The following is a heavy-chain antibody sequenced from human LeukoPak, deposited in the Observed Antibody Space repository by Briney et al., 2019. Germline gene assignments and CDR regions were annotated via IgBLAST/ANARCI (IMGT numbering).Heavy chain of an antibody. CDR2: IYYSGST. D-gene: IGHD3-9*01. V-gene: IGHV4-39*01. Sequence: SETLSLTCTVSGGSISSSSYYWGWIRQPPGKGLEWIGSIYYSGSTYYNPSLKSRFTISVDTSKNQFSLKLSSVTAADTAVYYCARSGIYYDILTGPFDYWGQGTLVTVSS. CDR3: ARSGIYYDILTGPFDY. CDR1: GGSISSSSYY. J-gene: IGHJ4*02.